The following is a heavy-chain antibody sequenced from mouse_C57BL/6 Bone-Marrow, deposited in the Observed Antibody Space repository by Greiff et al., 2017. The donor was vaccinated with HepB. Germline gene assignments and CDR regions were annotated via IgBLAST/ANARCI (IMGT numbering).Heavy chain of an antibody. Sequence: EVQLVESGGGLVKPGGSLKLSCAASGFTFSSYTMSWVRQTPEKRLEWVATISGGGGNTYYPDSVKGRFTISRDNAKNTLYLQMSSLRSEDTALYYCARRGYYGSSAWFAYWGQGTLVTVSA. CDR1: GFTFSSYT. CDR3: ARRGYYGSSAWFAY. V-gene: IGHV5-9*01. J-gene: IGHJ3*01. CDR2: ISGGGGNT. D-gene: IGHD1-1*01.